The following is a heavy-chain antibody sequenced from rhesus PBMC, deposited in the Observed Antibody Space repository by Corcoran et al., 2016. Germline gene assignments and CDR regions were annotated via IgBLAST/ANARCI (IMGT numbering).Heavy chain of an antibody. J-gene: IGHJ4*01. V-gene: IGHV4-122*02. CDR1: GYSISSGDY. Sequence: QVQLQESGPGLVKPSETLSLTCAVSGYSISSGDYWSWIRQPPGEGLEWIGYITYSGSTSYNPSLKSRVTISRDTSKNQFSLKLSSVTAADTAVYYCAREENKKRYSGYSYFDYWGQGVLVTVSS. D-gene: IGHD5-24*01. CDR3: AREENKKRYSGYSYFDY. CDR2: ITYSGST.